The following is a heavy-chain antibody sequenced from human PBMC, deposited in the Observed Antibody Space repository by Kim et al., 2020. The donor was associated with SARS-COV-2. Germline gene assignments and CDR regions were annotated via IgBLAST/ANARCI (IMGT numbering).Heavy chain of an antibody. CDR1: GFTFSSYE. D-gene: IGHD6-6*01. CDR2: ISISDNTI. CDR3: ARDKASSNDF. J-gene: IGHJ4*02. Sequence: GGSLRLSCAASGFTFSSYEMNWVRQAPGKGLEWVSYISISDNTIYYADSFKGRFTISRDNGNNSLYLQMNSLRVEDTAVYYCARDKASSNDFWGQGTLVTVSS. V-gene: IGHV3-48*03.